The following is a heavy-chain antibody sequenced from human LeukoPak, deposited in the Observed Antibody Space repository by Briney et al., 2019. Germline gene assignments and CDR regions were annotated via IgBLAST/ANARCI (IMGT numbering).Heavy chain of an antibody. Sequence: PGGSLRLSCAASGFTFSSYSMNWVRQPPGKGLEWIGEINHSGSTNYNPSLKSRVTISVDTSKNQFSLKLSSVTAADTAVYYCARGPTVTTPFDYWGQGTLVTVSS. CDR1: GFTFSSYS. D-gene: IGHD4-11*01. CDR2: INHSGST. CDR3: ARGPTVTTPFDY. J-gene: IGHJ4*02. V-gene: IGHV4-34*01.